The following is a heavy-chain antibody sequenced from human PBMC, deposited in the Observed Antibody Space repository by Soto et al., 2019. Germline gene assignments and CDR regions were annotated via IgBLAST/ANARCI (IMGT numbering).Heavy chain of an antibody. CDR1: GFSITNYA. J-gene: IGHJ4*02. Sequence: DVLLVESGGGLVQPGGSLKLSCAASGFSITNYAMSWVRQAPGKGLEWVSSISDSGTNTFYADSVRGRFAISRDRSKNTVYMQMNNLRAEDTALYYCAKDGIRKDDYWGQGTLVTVSS. CDR2: ISDSGTNT. V-gene: IGHV3-23*04. CDR3: AKDGIRKDDY.